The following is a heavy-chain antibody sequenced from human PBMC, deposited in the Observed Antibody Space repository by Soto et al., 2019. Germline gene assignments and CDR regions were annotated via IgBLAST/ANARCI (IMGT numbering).Heavy chain of an antibody. J-gene: IGHJ6*03. V-gene: IGHV3-9*01. D-gene: IGHD3-10*01. CDR1: GFTFDDYA. CDR2: ISWNSGSI. CDR3: AKAGALYGSGSYYPYYYYMDV. Sequence: GGSLRLSCAASGFTFDDYAMHWVRQAPGKGLEWVSGISWNSGSIGYADPVKGRFTISRDNAKNSLYLQMNSLRAEDTALYYCAKAGALYGSGSYYPYYYYMDVWGKGTTVTVSS.